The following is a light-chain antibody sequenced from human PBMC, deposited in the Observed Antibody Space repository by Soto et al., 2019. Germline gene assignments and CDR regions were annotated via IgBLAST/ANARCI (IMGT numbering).Light chain of an antibody. CDR1: QSITINF. V-gene: IGKV3-20*01. CDR3: QQYGGSPPYT. CDR2: AAS. J-gene: IGKJ2*01. Sequence: EIVLTQSPGTLSLSPGERATLSCRASQSITINFLAWYQQKPGQVPRLLVYAASTRASDVEGRFSGSGSGTDFTLTISRLEPEDFAVYYCQQYGGSPPYTFGPGTKLEIK.